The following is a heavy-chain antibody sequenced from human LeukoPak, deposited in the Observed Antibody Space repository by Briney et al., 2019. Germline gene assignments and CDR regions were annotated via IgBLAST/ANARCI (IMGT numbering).Heavy chain of an antibody. J-gene: IGHJ4*02. Sequence: SETLSLTCTVSGGSISSYYWSWIRQPPGKGLEWIGYIYYSGSTNYNPSLKSRVTISVDTSKNQFSLKLSSVTAADTAVNYCARLTYYDILTGYYFDYWGQGTLVTVSS. CDR1: GGSISSYY. V-gene: IGHV4-59*01. CDR3: ARLTYYDILTGYYFDY. CDR2: IYYSGST. D-gene: IGHD3-9*01.